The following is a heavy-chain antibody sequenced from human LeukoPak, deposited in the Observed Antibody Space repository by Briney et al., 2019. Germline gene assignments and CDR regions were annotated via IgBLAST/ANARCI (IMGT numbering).Heavy chain of an antibody. CDR1: GLTFSSYS. CDR2: VSRSSRHV. V-gene: IGHV3-21*01. Sequence: GGSLRPSCAASGLTFSSYSMNWVRQAPGKGLEWVSSVSRSSRHVYYADSVKGRFTISRDDAKNSLSLQMDSLRAEDSAVYYCVRDLDTVTTAFLVYWGQGTLVTVSS. D-gene: IGHD4-11*01. CDR3: VRDLDTVTTAFLVY. J-gene: IGHJ4*02.